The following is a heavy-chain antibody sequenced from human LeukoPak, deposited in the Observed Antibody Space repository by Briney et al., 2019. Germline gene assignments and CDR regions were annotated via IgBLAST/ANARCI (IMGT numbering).Heavy chain of an antibody. Sequence: GGSLRLSCAASGFTFSSYSMNWVRQAPGKGLEWVSSISSSSSYIYYADSVRGRFTISRDNAKNSLYLQMNSLRAEDTAVYYCARGFFDWLLYALDYWGQGTLVTVSS. CDR2: ISSSSSYI. V-gene: IGHV3-21*01. D-gene: IGHD3-9*01. CDR3: ARGFFDWLLYALDY. J-gene: IGHJ4*02. CDR1: GFTFSSYS.